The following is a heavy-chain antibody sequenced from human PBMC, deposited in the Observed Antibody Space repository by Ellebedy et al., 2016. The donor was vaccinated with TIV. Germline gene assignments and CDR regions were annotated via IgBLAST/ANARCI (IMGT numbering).Heavy chain of an antibody. D-gene: IGHD3-10*01. CDR1: GYTFTSYG. CDR3: ARYGSGSYDLDY. CDR2: INPNSGGT. J-gene: IGHJ4*02. Sequence: ASVKVSCKASGYTFTSYGISWVRQAPGQGLEWMGWINPNSGGTNYAQKFQGRVTMTRDTSISTAYMELSRLRSDDTAVYYCARYGSGSYDLDYWGQGTLVTVSS. V-gene: IGHV1-2*02.